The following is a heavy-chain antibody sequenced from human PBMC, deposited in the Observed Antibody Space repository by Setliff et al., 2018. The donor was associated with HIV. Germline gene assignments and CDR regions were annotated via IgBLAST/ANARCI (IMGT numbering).Heavy chain of an antibody. CDR2: IYYSGST. V-gene: IGHV4-39*01. Sequence: PSETLSLTCTVSGGSISSSSYYWGWIRQPPGKGLEWIGSIYYSGSTYYNPSLKSRVTISVDTSKNQFSLKLSSVTAADTAVYYCASVSSATYYYFQQWGQGTLVTVS. J-gene: IGHJ1*01. CDR1: GGSISSSSYY. D-gene: IGHD1-26*01. CDR3: ASVSSATYYYFQQ.